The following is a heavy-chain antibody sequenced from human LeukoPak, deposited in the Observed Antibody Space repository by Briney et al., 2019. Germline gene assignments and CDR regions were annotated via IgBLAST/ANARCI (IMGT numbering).Heavy chain of an antibody. CDR1: GGSISSYY. CDR3: ARTVKNYYDSSGYYSMDV. J-gene: IGHJ6*02. CDR2: IYYSGST. Sequence: SETLSLTCTVSGGSISSYYWSWIRQPPGKGLEWIGYIYYSGSTNYNPSLKSRVTISVDTSKNQFSLKLSSVTAADTALYYCARTVKNYYDSSGYYSMDVWGQGTTVTVSS. V-gene: IGHV4-59*01. D-gene: IGHD3-22*01.